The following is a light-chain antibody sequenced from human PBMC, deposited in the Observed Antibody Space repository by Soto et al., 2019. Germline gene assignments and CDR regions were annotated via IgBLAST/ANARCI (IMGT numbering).Light chain of an antibody. V-gene: IGLV2-23*01. J-gene: IGLJ1*01. CDR2: EGG. CDR1: SSVAGTYNL. Sequence: QSVLTQPASVSGSPGQSIALSCTGTSSVAGTYNLVSWYQQHPGKAPKLLISEGGKRPSGVSDRFSGSKSGNTASLTISGLQAEDEADYYCCSFAAGTLHVFGTVTKVT. CDR3: CSFAAGTLHV.